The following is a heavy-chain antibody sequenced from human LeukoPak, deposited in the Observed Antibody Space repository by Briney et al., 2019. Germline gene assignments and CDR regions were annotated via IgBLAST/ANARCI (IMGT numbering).Heavy chain of an antibody. Sequence: LEWVSAISGSGGSTYYADSVKGRFTISRDNSKNTLYLQMNSLRAEDTAVYYCVHNWNGYWGQGTLVTVSS. V-gene: IGHV3-23*01. J-gene: IGHJ4*02. CDR2: ISGSGGST. CDR3: VHNWNGY. D-gene: IGHD1-20*01.